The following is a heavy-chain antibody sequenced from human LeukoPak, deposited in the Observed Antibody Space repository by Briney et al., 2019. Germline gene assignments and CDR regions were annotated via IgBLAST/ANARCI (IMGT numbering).Heavy chain of an antibody. CDR1: GYTFTNYA. D-gene: IGHD6-13*01. V-gene: IGHV1-3*01. Sequence: ASVKVSCKASGYTFTNYAMYWVRQAPGQRLEWMGWINAGNGNTKYSQKFQGRVTITRDTSASTAYMELSSLRSEDTAVYYCASVGSSSWSYYYYGMDVWGQGTTVTVSS. J-gene: IGHJ6*02. CDR3: ASVGSSSWSYYYYGMDV. CDR2: INAGNGNT.